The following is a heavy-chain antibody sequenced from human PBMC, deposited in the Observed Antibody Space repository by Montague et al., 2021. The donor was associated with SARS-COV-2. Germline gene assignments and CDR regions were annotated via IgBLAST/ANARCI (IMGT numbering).Heavy chain of an antibody. CDR1: VSWFSGEE. Sequence: SETLSLTCSGLVSWFSGEEWTCIRLYPSNDRESLAEICQRESANYNPSLKSRVTISVDTAKNQSSLKLTSVNVADTAVYYCTRGAPGYWGQGTLVTVSS. J-gene: IGHJ4*02. CDR3: TRGAPGY. CDR2: ICQRESA. V-gene: IGHV4-34*01.